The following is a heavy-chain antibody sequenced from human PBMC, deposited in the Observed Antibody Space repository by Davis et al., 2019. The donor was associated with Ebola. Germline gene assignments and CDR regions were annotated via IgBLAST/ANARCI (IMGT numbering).Heavy chain of an antibody. CDR2: IYYSGST. CDR1: GGSITSYY. J-gene: IGHJ4*02. D-gene: IGHD3-10*01. Sequence: SETLSLTCTVSGGSITSYYWSWIRQPPGKGLEWIGYIYYSGSTNYNPSLKSRVTISVDTSKNQFSLKLSSVTAADTAVYYCARHYLGITMVRGVIAFDYWGQGTLVTVSS. CDR3: ARHYLGITMVRGVIAFDY. V-gene: IGHV4-59*08.